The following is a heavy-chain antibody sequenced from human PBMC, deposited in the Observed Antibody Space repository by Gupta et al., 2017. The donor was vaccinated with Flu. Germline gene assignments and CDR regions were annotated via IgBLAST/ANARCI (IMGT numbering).Heavy chain of an antibody. CDR3: AREVVNNWLDP. J-gene: IGHJ5*02. D-gene: IGHD2-15*01. V-gene: IGHV3-74*01. CDR1: GFTFSDHF. Sequence: ELQLVESGGGLVQPGGSLRLSCTASGFTFSDHFMHWVRQAPGKGLVWVSRIRFDGTATSYADSVKGRFTISRDNAKNTLYLQMTSLRAEDTALYYCAREVVNNWLDPWGQGTLVTVSS. CDR2: IRFDGTAT.